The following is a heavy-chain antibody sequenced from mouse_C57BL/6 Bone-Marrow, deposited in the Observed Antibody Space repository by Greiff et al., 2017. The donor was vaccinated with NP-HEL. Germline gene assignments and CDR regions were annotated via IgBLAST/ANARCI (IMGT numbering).Heavy chain of an antibody. J-gene: IGHJ3*01. CDR2: IDHENGDT. CDR3: TTAPYDGYYTWFAY. CDR1: GFNIKDDY. V-gene: IGHV14-4*01. D-gene: IGHD2-3*01. Sequence: VQLQQSGAELVRPGASVKLSCTASGFNIKDDYMHWVKQRPEQGLEWIGWIDHENGDTEYASKFQGKATITADPSSNTAYLQLSSLTSEDTAVYYCTTAPYDGYYTWFAYWGQGTLVTVSA.